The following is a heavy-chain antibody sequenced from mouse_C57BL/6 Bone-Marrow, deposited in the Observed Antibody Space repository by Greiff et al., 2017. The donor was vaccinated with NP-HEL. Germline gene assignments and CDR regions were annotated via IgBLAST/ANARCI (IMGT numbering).Heavy chain of an antibody. CDR2: ITHSGET. CDR3: AGDSSGYGDFDY. V-gene: IGHV12-3*01. J-gene: IGHJ2*01. D-gene: IGHD3-2*02. Sequence: VQLVESGPGLVKPSQSLFLTCSITGFPITSGYYWIWIRKSPGKPLEWMGYITHSGETLYNPYLQSPISITIETSKNQFFLQLNSVTTEDTAMYYCAGDSSGYGDFDYWGQGTTLTVSS. CDR1: GFPITSGYY.